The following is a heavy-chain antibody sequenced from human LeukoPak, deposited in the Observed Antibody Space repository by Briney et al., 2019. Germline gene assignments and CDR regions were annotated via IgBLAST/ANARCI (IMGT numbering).Heavy chain of an antibody. Sequence: KSSETLSLTCTVSGVSISSSSYYWGWLRQPPGKGLEWIGSIYYSGSTYYNPSLKSRVTISVDTSKNQFSLKLSSVTAADTAVYYCARDKGNDAFDIWGQGTMVTVSS. J-gene: IGHJ3*02. CDR3: ARDKGNDAFDI. CDR1: GVSISSSSYY. V-gene: IGHV4-39*07. CDR2: IYYSGST.